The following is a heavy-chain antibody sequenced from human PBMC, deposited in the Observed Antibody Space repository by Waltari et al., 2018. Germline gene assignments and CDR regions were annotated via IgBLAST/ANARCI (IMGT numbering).Heavy chain of an antibody. V-gene: IGHV4-39*01. CDR3: ARLTILGTE. D-gene: IGHD2-21*01. J-gene: IGHJ4*02. CDR2: VFYTGIT. CDR1: GDSISSSDCY. Sequence: LRLQESGPGLVKPSEPLSLTCTVSGDSISSSDCYWGGIRQPPGKGLESVGSVFYTGITSNNPSLKSRVTISVDTSKNQFSLRLSSVTAADTAVYYCARLTILGTEWGQGTLVTVSS.